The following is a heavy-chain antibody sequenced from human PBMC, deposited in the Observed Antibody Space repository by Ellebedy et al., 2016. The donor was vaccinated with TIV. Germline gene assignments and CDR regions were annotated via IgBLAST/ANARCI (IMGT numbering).Heavy chain of an antibody. CDR1: GGFISSSSYY. J-gene: IGHJ6*02. V-gene: IGHV4-39*01. CDR2: IYYSGST. D-gene: IGHD3-22*01. Sequence: SETLSLXXTVSGGFISSSSYYWGWIRQPPGKGLEWIGSIYYSGSTYYNPSLKSRVTISVDTSKNQFSLKLSSVTAADTAVYYCARASYYYDSSFDEERWWWYYGMDVWGQGTTVTVSS. CDR3: ARASYYYDSSFDEERWWWYYGMDV.